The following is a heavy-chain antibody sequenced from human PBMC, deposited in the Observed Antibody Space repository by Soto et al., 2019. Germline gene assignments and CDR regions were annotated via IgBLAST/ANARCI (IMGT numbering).Heavy chain of an antibody. J-gene: IGHJ6*02. CDR2: IVPSDSYT. V-gene: IGHV5-10-1*01. CDR3: ASSGSYYYYGMDV. CDR1: GYSFTSYW. Sequence: PGESLKISCKGSGYSFTSYWISWVRQMPGKGLEWMGRIVPSDSYTNYSPSFQGHVTISADKSISTAYLQWSSLKASDTAMYYCASSGSYYYYGMDVWGQGTTVTVSS. D-gene: IGHD6-25*01.